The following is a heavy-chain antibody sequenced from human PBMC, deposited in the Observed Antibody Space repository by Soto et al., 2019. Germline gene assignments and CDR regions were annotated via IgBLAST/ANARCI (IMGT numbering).Heavy chain of an antibody. Sequence: SETLSLTCTVSGGSISSSSYYWGWIRQPPGKGLEWIGSIYYGGSTYYNPSLKSRVTISVDTSKNQFSLKLSSVTAADTAVYYCALMVYAPNQWVLENWFDPWGQGTLVTVSS. D-gene: IGHD2-8*01. V-gene: IGHV4-39*01. CDR3: ALMVYAPNQWVLENWFDP. J-gene: IGHJ5*02. CDR2: IYYGGST. CDR1: GGSISSSSYY.